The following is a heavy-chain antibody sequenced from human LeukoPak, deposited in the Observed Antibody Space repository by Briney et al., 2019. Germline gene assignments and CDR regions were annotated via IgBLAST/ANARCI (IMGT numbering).Heavy chain of an antibody. CDR3: ARSDGYGLVGI. CDR1: GGSISTSSYY. Sequence: SETLSLTCTVSGGSISTSSYYWGWVRQPPGKTLEWIGSIYSRGNTYYNPSLKSRVIILIDTAKNHFSLNLSSVTAADTAVYYCARSDGYGLVGIWGQGTMVTVSS. CDR2: IYSRGNT. J-gene: IGHJ3*02. D-gene: IGHD3-10*01. V-gene: IGHV4-39*07.